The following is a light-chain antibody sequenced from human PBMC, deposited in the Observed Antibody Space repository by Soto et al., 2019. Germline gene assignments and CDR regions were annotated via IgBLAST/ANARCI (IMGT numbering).Light chain of an antibody. CDR1: SSNIGSNT. V-gene: IGLV1-44*01. CDR2: SNN. CDR3: ATWDDSLNGRL. Sequence: QPVLTQPPSASGTPGQRVTISCSGSSSNIGSNTVNWYQQLPGTAPKVLIYSNNQRPSGVPDRFSGSKSGTLASLAISGLQSEDEADYYCATWDDSLNGRLFGGGTKLTVL. J-gene: IGLJ2*01.